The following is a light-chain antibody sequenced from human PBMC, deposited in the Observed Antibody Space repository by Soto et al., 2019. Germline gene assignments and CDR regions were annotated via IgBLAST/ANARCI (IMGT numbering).Light chain of an antibody. CDR2: GNS. J-gene: IGLJ2*01. Sequence: QSVLTQPPSVSGAPGQRVTISCTGSSSNIGAGYDVHWYQQLPGTAPKLLIYGNSNRPSGVPDRFSGSKSGTSASLAITGRQAEDEADYDCQSYDSSLSVVFGGGTQLTVL. CDR1: SSNIGAGYD. CDR3: QSYDSSLSVV. V-gene: IGLV1-40*01.